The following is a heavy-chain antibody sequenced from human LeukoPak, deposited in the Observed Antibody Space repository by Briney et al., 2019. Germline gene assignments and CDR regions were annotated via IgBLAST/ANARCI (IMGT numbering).Heavy chain of an antibody. CDR2: INQNGNEK. V-gene: IGHV3-7*01. J-gene: IGHJ4*02. Sequence: PGGSLRLSCAASGFTFSGSWMSWVRQAPGKGLEWVAIINQNGNEKYYVESVKGRFTISRDNAKDSLSLQMNSLRAEDTAVYYCVLGYSYGYLFNYWGQGTLVTVSS. CDR3: VLGYSYGYLFNY. CDR1: GFTFSGSW. D-gene: IGHD5-18*01.